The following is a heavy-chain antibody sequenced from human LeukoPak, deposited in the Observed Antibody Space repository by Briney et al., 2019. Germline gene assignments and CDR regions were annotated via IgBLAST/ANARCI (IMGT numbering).Heavy chain of an antibody. D-gene: IGHD3-16*01. J-gene: IGHJ4*02. V-gene: IGHV3-74*01. Sequence: PGGSLRLSCAASGFTFSNFWMHWVRQAPGKGLVWVSRISNDGSITNYADSVKGRFTISRDNAKNTLFLQMNSLRAEDTAVYYCARPHSLAYYPDYWGQGTLVAVSS. CDR1: GFTFSNFW. CDR2: ISNDGSIT. CDR3: ARPHSLAYYPDY.